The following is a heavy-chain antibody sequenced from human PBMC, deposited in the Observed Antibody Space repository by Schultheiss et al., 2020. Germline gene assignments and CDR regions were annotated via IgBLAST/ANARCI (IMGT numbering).Heavy chain of an antibody. V-gene: IGHV3-30-3*01. J-gene: IGHJ4*02. CDR2: ISYDGSNK. Sequence: SCAASGFTFSSYAMHWVRQAPGKGLEWVAVISYDGSNKYYADSVKGRFTISRDNSKNTLYLQMNSLRAEDTAVYYCASPGGSYWGQGTLVTVSS. D-gene: IGHD3-16*01. CDR3: ASPGGSY. CDR1: GFTFSSYA.